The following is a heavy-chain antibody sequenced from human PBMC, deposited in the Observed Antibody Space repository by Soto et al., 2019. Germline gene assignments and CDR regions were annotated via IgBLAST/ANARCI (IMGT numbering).Heavy chain of an antibody. D-gene: IGHD2-21*02. J-gene: IGHJ3*02. CDR3: ASPVVVTAFDAFHI. V-gene: IGHV4-39*01. CDR1: GGSISSSRYY. CDR2: IYYSGNT. Sequence: SETLSLTCTVSGGSISSSRYYWGWIRQPPGKGLEWIGTIYYSGNTYYNPSLKSRVTISVDTSENQFSLKLSSVTAADTAVYYCASPVVVTAFDAFHIWGQPTMVTVSS.